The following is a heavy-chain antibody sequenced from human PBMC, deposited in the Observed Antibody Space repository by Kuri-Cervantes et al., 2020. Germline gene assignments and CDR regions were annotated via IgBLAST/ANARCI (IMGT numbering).Heavy chain of an antibody. CDR2: ISASGFNT. V-gene: IGHV3-23*01. Sequence: GESLKISCAASGFTFDDYAMTWVRQAPGKGLEWVSAISASGFNTNYADSVKGRFTISRDISKNTLYLQMNGLRAEDTAVYYCAKDSLDYDILTGFGIWFDPWGQGTLVTVSS. D-gene: IGHD3-9*01. CDR3: AKDSLDYDILTGFGIWFDP. CDR1: GFTFDDYA. J-gene: IGHJ5*02.